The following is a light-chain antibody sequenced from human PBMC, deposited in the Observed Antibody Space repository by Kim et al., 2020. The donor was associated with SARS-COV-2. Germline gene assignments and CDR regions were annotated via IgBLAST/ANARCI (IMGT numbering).Light chain of an antibody. V-gene: IGLV2-14*03. CDR3: SSYTSSSTNYV. CDR1: SSDVGGYKY. Sequence: QSITISCTGTSSDVGGYKYVSWYQQHPGKVPKLMIYDVSHRPSGVSNRFSGSKSGNTASLTISGLQAEDEADYYCSSYTSSSTNYVFGTGTKVTVL. CDR2: DVS. J-gene: IGLJ1*01.